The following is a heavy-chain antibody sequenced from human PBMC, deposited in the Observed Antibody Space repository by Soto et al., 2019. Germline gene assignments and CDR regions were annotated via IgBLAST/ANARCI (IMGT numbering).Heavy chain of an antibody. J-gene: IGHJ6*02. CDR1: GGSIISYNW. CDR3: ASGDYTSSSPYYYSGLDV. Sequence: SETLSLTCTVSGGSIISYNWWSWVRQSPGKGLEWIGEIYHSGSTNYNPSLKSRVTMSLDKSKNQFSLYLSSVTAADTALYYCASGDYTSSSPYYYSGLDVWGQGTAVTVS. CDR2: IYHSGST. V-gene: IGHV4-4*02. D-gene: IGHD6-6*01.